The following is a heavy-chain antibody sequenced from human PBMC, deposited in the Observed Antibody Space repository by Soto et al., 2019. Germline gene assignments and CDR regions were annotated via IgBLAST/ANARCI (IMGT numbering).Heavy chain of an antibody. CDR2: IIPILGIA. V-gene: IGHV1-69*04. CDR3: ARESMTAVTRASYWFDP. CDR1: GGTFSSYT. Sequence: SVKVSCKASGGTFSSYTISWVRQAPGQGLEWMGRIIPILGIANYAQKFQGRVTITADKSTSTAYMELSSLRSEDTAVYYCARESMTAVTRASYWFDPWGQGTLVTVSS. J-gene: IGHJ5*02. D-gene: IGHD4-4*01.